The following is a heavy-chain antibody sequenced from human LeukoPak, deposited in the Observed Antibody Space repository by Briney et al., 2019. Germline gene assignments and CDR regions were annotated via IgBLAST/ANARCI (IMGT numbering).Heavy chain of an antibody. CDR3: ARDGDMVHFDY. D-gene: IGHD2-15*01. CDR1: GFTFSSYE. V-gene: IGHV3-48*03. CDR2: ISSSGSTI. Sequence: GGSLRLSCAASGFTFSSYEMNWVRQAPGKGLEWVSYISSSGSTIYYADSVKGRFTISRDNAKNSLYLQMNSLRAEDTAVYYCARDGDMVHFDYWGQGTLVTVSS. J-gene: IGHJ4*02.